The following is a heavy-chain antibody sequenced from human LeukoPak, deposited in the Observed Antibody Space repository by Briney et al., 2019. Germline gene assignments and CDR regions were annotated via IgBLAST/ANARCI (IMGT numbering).Heavy chain of an antibody. D-gene: IGHD6-13*01. CDR1: GLTFSSYS. CDR2: IDSTSSYI. J-gene: IGHJ6*03. V-gene: IGHV3-21*01. Sequence: GGSLRLSCTASGLTFSSYSMNWVRQAPGKGLEWVSSIDSTSSYIYYADSVKGRFTISRDNAKNSLYLQMNSLRAEDAAVYYCARERVEQQLVLRYSYYYMDVWGKGTTVTVSS. CDR3: ARERVEQQLVLRYSYYYMDV.